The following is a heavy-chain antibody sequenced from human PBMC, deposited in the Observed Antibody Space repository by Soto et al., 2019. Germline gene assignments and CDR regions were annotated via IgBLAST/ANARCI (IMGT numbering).Heavy chain of an antibody. V-gene: IGHV1-18*01. CDR1: GYTYNRYG. D-gene: IGHD3-16*02. CDR3: ARDPINTSGNKLYHDY. CDR2: ISCYNHDT. Sequence: AAVKVSCKTCGYTYNRYGITWVRQAPGRGLELLGWISCYNHDTIYAQKVQGRLSMATDTSTSTAYMELRSLTSDDTAVYYCARDPINTSGNKLYHDYWGQRTPVTVSS. J-gene: IGHJ4*02.